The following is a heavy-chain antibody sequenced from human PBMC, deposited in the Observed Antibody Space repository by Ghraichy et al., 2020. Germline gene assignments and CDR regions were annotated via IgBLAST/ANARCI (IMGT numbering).Heavy chain of an antibody. V-gene: IGHV4-34*01. CDR3: ARGIRDYVWGSYRPRRFDY. D-gene: IGHD3-16*02. CDR1: GGSFSGYY. J-gene: IGHJ4*02. Sequence: SETLSLTCAVYGGSFSGYYWSWIRQPPGKGLEWIGEINHSGSTNYNPSLKSRVTISVDTPKNQFSLKLSSVTAADTAVYYCARGIRDYVWGSYRPRRFDYWGQGTLVTVSS. CDR2: INHSGST.